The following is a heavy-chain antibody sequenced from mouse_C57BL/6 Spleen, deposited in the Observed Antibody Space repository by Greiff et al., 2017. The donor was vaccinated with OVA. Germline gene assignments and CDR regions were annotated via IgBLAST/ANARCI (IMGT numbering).Heavy chain of an antibody. D-gene: IGHD4-1*01. J-gene: IGHJ1*03. CDR3: ARKELGVGYFDV. CDR2: IYPRSGNT. V-gene: IGHV1-81*01. Sequence: VQLQQSGAELARPGASVKLSCNASGYPFTSYGISWVKQRTGQGLEWIGEIYPRSGNTYYNEKFKGKATLTADKSSSTAYMELRSLTSEDSAVYFCARKELGVGYFDVWGTGTTVTVSS. CDR1: GYPFTSYG.